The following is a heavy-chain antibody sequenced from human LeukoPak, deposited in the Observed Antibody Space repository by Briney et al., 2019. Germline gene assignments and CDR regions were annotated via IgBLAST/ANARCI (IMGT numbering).Heavy chain of an antibody. D-gene: IGHD6-19*01. CDR3: ARQVEVAGTCYYFDY. Sequence: SETLSLTCAVYGGSFSGYYWSWIRQPPGRGLEGIGEINHSRSTKSNPSLKSRVTISVDTSKNQFSLNLSSMTAADTAVYYCARQVEVAGTCYYFDYWGQGTLVTVSS. CDR2: INHSRST. V-gene: IGHV4-34*01. CDR1: GGSFSGYY. J-gene: IGHJ4*02.